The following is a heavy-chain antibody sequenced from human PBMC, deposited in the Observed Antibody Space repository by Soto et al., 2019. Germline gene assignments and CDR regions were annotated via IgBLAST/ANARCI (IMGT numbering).Heavy chain of an antibody. CDR3: ARESGYSYGYFDYYYGMDV. Sequence: GGSLRLSCAASGFTVSSNYMSWVRQAPGKGLEWVSVIYSGGSTYYADSVKGRFTISRDNSKNTLYLQMNSLRAEDTAVYYCARESGYSYGYFDYYYGMDVWGQGTTVTVSS. J-gene: IGHJ6*02. CDR2: IYSGGST. V-gene: IGHV3-53*01. D-gene: IGHD5-18*01. CDR1: GFTVSSNY.